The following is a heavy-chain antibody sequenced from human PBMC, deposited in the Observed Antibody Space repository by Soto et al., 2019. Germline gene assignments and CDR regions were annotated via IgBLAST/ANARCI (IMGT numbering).Heavy chain of an antibody. CDR1: GFTFSSYD. J-gene: IGHJ4*02. Sequence: GGSLRLSCAASGFTFSSYDMHWVRQATGKGLEWVSAIGTAGDTYYPGSVKGRFTISRENAKNSLYLQMNSLRAGDTAVYYCARVAGDYYYFDDWGQGTLVTVSS. CDR2: IGTAGDT. D-gene: IGHD4-17*01. V-gene: IGHV3-13*04. CDR3: ARVAGDYYYFDD.